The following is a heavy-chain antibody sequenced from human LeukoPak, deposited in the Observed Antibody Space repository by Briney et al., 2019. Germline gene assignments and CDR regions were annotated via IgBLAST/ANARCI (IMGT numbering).Heavy chain of an antibody. CDR1: GFTFSSYG. Sequence: GRSLRLSCAASGFTFSSYGMHWVRQAPGKGLEWVAVISYDGSNKYYADSVKGRFTISRDNSKNTLYLQMNSLRAEDTAVYYCAKGPSGIAAAGPRRGWFDPWGQGTLVTVSS. CDR3: AKGPSGIAAAGPRRGWFDP. CDR2: ISYDGSNK. J-gene: IGHJ5*02. V-gene: IGHV3-30*18. D-gene: IGHD6-13*01.